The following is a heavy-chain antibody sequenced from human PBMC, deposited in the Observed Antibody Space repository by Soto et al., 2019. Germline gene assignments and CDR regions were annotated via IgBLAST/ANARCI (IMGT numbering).Heavy chain of an antibody. J-gene: IGHJ6*02. CDR3: AREKREVDTASDV. D-gene: IGHD5-18*01. CDR1: GGSVSSGSHY. CDR2: IYYSGST. V-gene: IGHV4-61*01. Sequence: PSETLSLTCTVPGGSVSSGSHYWSWIRQPPGKGLEWIGYIYYSGSTNYNPSLKSRVTISVDTSKNQFSLKLSSVTAADTAVYYCAREKREVDTASDVWGQGTTVTVSS.